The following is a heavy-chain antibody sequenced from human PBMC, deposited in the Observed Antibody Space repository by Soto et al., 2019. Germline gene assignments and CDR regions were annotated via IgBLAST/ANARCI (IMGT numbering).Heavy chain of an antibody. CDR3: GGLKQQVKYDY. V-gene: IGHV4-4*02. Sequence: QVQLQESGPGLVKPSGTLSLTCAVSGGSISSSNWWSWVRQPPGKGLEWIGEIYHSGSTNYNPSLKTRVTISVDKSTTQFSLKLCIGSAADTVVYYCGGLKQQVKYDYWGQGTLVNVSS. D-gene: IGHD6-13*01. CDR2: IYHSGST. J-gene: IGHJ4*02. CDR1: GGSISSSNW.